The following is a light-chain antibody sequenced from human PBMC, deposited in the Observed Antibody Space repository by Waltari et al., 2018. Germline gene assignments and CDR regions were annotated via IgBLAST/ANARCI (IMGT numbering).Light chain of an antibody. CDR2: DAS. CDR3: QQRTNWIT. CDR1: QGISNF. Sequence: DIQMTQSPSSLSTSVGDRVTITCQASQGISNFLHWYQQKLGKAPKLLIYDASNLKTGVPSRFSGSGSGTHFSFTISGLQPEDVGTYYCQQRTNWITFGQGTRLEIK. V-gene: IGKV1-33*01. J-gene: IGKJ5*01.